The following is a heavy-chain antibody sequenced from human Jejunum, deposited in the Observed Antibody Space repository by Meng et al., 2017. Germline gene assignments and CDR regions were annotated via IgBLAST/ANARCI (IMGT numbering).Heavy chain of an antibody. D-gene: IGHD2-15*01. Sequence: GGSLRLSCAASRLMFKNYVMDWVRQAPGKGLEWVSSIYGSGEGTYYADSVKGRFTISRDNSRNTLDLQMNSLRVEETAVYSCAKELWVSKGYNGGWWGSGHFYYWGQGTQVTVSS. CDR2: IYGSGEGT. V-gene: IGHV3-23*01. J-gene: IGHJ4*02. CDR1: RLMFKNYV. CDR3: AKELWVSKGYNGGWWGSGHFYY.